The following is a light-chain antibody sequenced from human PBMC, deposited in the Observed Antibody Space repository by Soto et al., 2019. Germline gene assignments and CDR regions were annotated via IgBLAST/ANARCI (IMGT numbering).Light chain of an antibody. V-gene: IGKV3-11*01. CDR3: QQRGT. CDR2: DAS. Sequence: EILLTQSPATLSLSPGERASLSCRASQSVSSYLAWYQQKPGQAPRLLIYDASNRATGIPARFSGSGSGTDFTLTISSLEPEDFAVYYCQQRGTFGGGTKVDI. CDR1: QSVSSY. J-gene: IGKJ4*01.